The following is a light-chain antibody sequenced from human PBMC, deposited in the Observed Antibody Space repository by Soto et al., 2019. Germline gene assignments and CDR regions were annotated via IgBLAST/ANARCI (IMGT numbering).Light chain of an antibody. Sequence: EIVLTQSPGTLSLSPGERATLSCRASQSVSSSYLAWYQQKPGQAPRPLIYGASSRAIGIPDRFSGSGSGTDFTLTISSLEPEDLAVYYCQKYGSSPWTFSQVTKVEIK. V-gene: IGKV3-20*01. CDR2: GAS. J-gene: IGKJ1*01. CDR1: QSVSSSY. CDR3: QKYGSSPWT.